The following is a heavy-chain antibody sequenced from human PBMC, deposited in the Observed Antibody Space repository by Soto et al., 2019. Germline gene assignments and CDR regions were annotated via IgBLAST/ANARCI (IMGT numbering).Heavy chain of an antibody. CDR2: INAGNGNT. CDR3: VIFYYYYGMDV. Sequence: ASVKVSCKASGYTFISYAIHWVRQAPGQRLEWMGRINAGNGNTKYSQKFQGRVTITRDTSASTAYMELTSLRSEDTAVYYCVIFYYYYGMDVWGQGTTVTV. CDR1: GYTFISYA. V-gene: IGHV1-3*01. J-gene: IGHJ6*02.